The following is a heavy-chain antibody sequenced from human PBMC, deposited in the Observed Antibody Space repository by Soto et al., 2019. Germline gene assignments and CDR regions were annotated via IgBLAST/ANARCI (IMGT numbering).Heavy chain of an antibody. J-gene: IGHJ6*02. Sequence: QVQLQQWGAGLLKPSETLSLTCAVYGGSFSGYYWSWIRQPPGKGLEWIGEINHSGSTNYNPSLKSRVTISVDTSKNQFSLKLSSVTAADTAVYYCARGNSPDILTGYYDYGMDVWGQGTTVTVSS. CDR3: ARGNSPDILTGYYDYGMDV. V-gene: IGHV4-34*01. CDR1: GGSFSGYY. D-gene: IGHD3-9*01. CDR2: INHSGST.